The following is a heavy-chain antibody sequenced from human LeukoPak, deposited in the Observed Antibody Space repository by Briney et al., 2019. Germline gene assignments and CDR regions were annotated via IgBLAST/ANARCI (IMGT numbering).Heavy chain of an antibody. CDR1: GGSISSSRDY. D-gene: IGHD6-19*01. CDR2: IYYSGST. V-gene: IGHV4-39*01. CDR3: ARHVEIAVAGPIDY. J-gene: IGHJ4*02. Sequence: SETLSLTCTVSGGSISSSRDYWGWIRQPPGKGLEWIGSIYYSGSTYYNPSLKSRVTISVDTSKNQFSLKLSSVTAADTAVYYCARHVEIAVAGPIDYWGQGTLVTVTS.